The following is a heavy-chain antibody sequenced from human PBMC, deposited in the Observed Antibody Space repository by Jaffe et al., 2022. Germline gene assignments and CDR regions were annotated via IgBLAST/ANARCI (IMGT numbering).Heavy chain of an antibody. CDR1: GGSVSSGSYY. Sequence: QVQLQESGPGLVKPSETLSLTCTVSGGSVSSGSYYWSWIRQPPGKGLEWIGYIYYSGSTNYNPSLKSRVTISVDTSKNQFSLKLSSVTAADTAVYYCARATWQQLVAGFDYWGQGTLVTVSS. V-gene: IGHV4-61*01. D-gene: IGHD6-13*01. CDR3: ARATWQQLVAGFDY. CDR2: IYYSGST. J-gene: IGHJ4*02.